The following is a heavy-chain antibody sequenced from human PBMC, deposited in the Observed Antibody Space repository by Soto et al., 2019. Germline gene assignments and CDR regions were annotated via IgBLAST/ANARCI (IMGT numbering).Heavy chain of an antibody. CDR2: ISGSGGST. J-gene: IGHJ6*03. Sequence: GGSLRLSCAASGFTFSSYAMSWVRQAPGKGLEWVSAISGSGGSTYYADSVKGRFTISRANSKNTQYLQMNSLRAEDTAVYYCAKSRLRGYYYYYMDVWGKGTTVTVSS. V-gene: IGHV3-23*01. CDR1: GFTFSSYA. D-gene: IGHD4-17*01. CDR3: AKSRLRGYYYYYMDV.